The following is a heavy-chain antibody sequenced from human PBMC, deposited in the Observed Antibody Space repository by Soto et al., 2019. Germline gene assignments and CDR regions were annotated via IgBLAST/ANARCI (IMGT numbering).Heavy chain of an antibody. Sequence: ASVKVSCKASGYAFTSYAMHWVRQAPGQRLEWMGWINAGNGNTKYSQKFQGRVTITRDTSASTAYMELSSLRSEDTAVYYCARAPPSLFYYYGMDVWGQGTTVTVSS. D-gene: IGHD2-2*01. CDR1: GYAFTSYA. J-gene: IGHJ6*02. CDR2: INAGNGNT. CDR3: ARAPPSLFYYYGMDV. V-gene: IGHV1-3*01.